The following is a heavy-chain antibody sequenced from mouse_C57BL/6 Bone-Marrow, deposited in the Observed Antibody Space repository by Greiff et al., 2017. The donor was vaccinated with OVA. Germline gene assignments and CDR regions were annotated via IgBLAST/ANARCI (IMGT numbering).Heavy chain of an antibody. CDR3: ARGEGYVFAY. CDR2: INPNNGGT. CDR1: GYTFTDYN. Sequence: EVQLQQSGPELVKPGASVKMSCKASGYTFTDYNMHWVKQSHGKSLEWIGYINPNNGGTSYNQKFKGKATLTVNKSSNTAYMQLSSLTTEDSAIYYCARGEGYVFAYWGQGTLVTVSA. J-gene: IGHJ3*01. V-gene: IGHV1-22*01. D-gene: IGHD2-2*01.